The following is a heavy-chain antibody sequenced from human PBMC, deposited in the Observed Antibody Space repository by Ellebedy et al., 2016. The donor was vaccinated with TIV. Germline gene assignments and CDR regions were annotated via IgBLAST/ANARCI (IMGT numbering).Heavy chain of an antibody. V-gene: IGHV4-34*01. CDR3: ARASVNSSGWLRLYYFDY. D-gene: IGHD6-19*01. CDR2: INHSGST. Sequence: SETLSLTXAVYGGSFSGYYWSWIRQPPGKGLEWIGEINHSGSTNYNPSLKSRVTISVDTSKNQFSLKLSSVTAADTAVYYCARASVNSSGWLRLYYFDYWGQGTLITVSS. J-gene: IGHJ4*02. CDR1: GGSFSGYY.